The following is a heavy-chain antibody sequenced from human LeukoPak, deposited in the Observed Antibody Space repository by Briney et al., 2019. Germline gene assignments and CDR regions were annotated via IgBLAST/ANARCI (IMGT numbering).Heavy chain of an antibody. V-gene: IGHV3-30*18. CDR2: ISYDGSNK. J-gene: IGHJ4*02. CDR1: GFTFSSYG. CDR3: AKDLNGGYGFDY. D-gene: IGHD5-18*01. Sequence: GGSLRLSCAASGFTFSSYGMHWVRQAPGKGLEWVAVISYDGSNKCYADSVKGRFTISRDNSKNTLYLQMNSLRAEDTAVYYCAKDLNGGYGFDYWGQGTLVTVSS.